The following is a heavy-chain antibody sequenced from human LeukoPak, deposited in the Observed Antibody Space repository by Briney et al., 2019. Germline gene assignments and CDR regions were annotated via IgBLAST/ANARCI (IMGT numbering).Heavy chain of an antibody. CDR1: GYSIRSGHY. D-gene: IGHD3-10*01. Sequence: PSETLSLTCTVSGYSIRSGHYWGWIRQPPGKGLEWIGNIFHSENTYYNPSLKSRVTISLDTSKNHLSLKVSSVTAADTAVYYCAREYLEYGSGNDYFDYWGQGTLVTVSS. CDR3: AREYLEYGSGNDYFDY. CDR2: IFHSENT. V-gene: IGHV4-38-2*02. J-gene: IGHJ4*02.